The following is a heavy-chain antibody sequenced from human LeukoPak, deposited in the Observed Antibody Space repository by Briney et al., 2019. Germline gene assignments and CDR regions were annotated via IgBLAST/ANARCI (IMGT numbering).Heavy chain of an antibody. CDR3: ARGHSSSWFGVDY. CDR1: GGSISSYY. V-gene: IGHV4-59*01. Sequence: SETLSLTSTVSGGSISSYYWSWIRQSPGKGLEWIGYIYYSGSTNYNPSLKSRVTISVDTSKNQFSLKLSSVTAADTAVYYCARGHSSSWFGVDYWGQGTLVTVSS. CDR2: IYYSGST. J-gene: IGHJ4*02. D-gene: IGHD6-13*01.